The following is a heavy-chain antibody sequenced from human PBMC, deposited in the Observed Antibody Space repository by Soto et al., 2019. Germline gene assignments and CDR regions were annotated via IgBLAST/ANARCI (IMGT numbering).Heavy chain of an antibody. Sequence: QVQLQESGPGLVKPSGTLSLTCAVSGGSISSSNWWSWVRQPPGKGLEWIGEIYHSGSTNYNPSLKSRVTISVDQSKNQFSLKRSSVTAADTAVYYCARDCYDISPWRAFDLWGQGTMVTVSS. CDR3: ARDCYDISPWRAFDL. CDR1: GGSISSSNW. V-gene: IGHV4-4*02. CDR2: IYHSGST. J-gene: IGHJ3*01. D-gene: IGHD3-9*01.